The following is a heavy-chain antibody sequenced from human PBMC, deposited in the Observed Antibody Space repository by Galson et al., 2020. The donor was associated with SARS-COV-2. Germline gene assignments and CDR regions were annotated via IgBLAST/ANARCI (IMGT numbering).Heavy chain of an antibody. CDR1: GFTFTNYG. CDR2: LSASGSST. D-gene: IGHD1-26*01. V-gene: IGHV3-23*01. J-gene: IGHJ4*02. CDR3: AKRGSYNGDYFDY. Sequence: GESLKISCAASGFTFTNYGMTWARQAPGKGLEWVSALSASGSSTYYADSVKGRFTISRDNSKNTLYLQMHSLSPEDTAIYYCAKRGSYNGDYFDYWGQGTLVTVSS.